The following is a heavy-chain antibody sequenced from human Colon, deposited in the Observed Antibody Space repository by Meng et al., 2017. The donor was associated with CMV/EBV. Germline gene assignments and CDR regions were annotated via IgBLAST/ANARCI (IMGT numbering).Heavy chain of an antibody. Sequence: GGSLRLSCAASGFSFGDHSMYWVRQAPGKGLEWVSGVTWNSDNIVYAESVKGRFTISRDNAKNSLYLQMNSLRAEDTAVYYCARGGGGFDYWGQGTLVTVSS. J-gene: IGHJ4*02. CDR3: ARGGGGFDY. D-gene: IGHD3-10*01. CDR1: GFSFGDHS. CDR2: VTWNSDNI. V-gene: IGHV3-9*01.